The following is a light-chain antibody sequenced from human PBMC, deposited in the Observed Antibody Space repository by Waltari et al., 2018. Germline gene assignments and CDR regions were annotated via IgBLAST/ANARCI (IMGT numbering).Light chain of an antibody. V-gene: IGLV4-69*01. Sequence: QLVLTQSPSASASLGASVKLTCTLDSGHSSNIIAWHQQKPEKGPRFLMNVNSDGSHTKGDEIPDRFSGSSSGPERYLTISSVQSEDEADYYCQTGGHGTWVFGGGTKLTVL. J-gene: IGLJ3*02. CDR1: SGHSSNI. CDR2: VNSDGSH. CDR3: QTGGHGTWV.